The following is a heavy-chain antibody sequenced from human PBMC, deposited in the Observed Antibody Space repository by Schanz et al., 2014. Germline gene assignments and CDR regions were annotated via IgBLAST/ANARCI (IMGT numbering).Heavy chain of an antibody. CDR1: GFTFSASA. J-gene: IGHJ4*02. CDR2: IGDDGAAK. CDR3: AKARGDGYSNGIFQY. D-gene: IGHD5-18*01. V-gene: IGHV3-7*02. Sequence: EVQLVESGGGLVQPGGSLKLSCAASGFTFSASAMHWVRQAPGKGLEWVANIGDDGAAKYYLDSVRGRFTISRDNAKNTFYLHMNSLRNEDTAVYFCAKARGDGYSNGIFQYWGLGTLVTVSS.